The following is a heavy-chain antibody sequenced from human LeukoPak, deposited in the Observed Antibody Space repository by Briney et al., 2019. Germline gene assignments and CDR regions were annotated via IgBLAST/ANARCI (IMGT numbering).Heavy chain of an antibody. CDR3: AREGVATTHNWFDP. CDR2: IYHSGST. Sequence: SETLSLTCTVSGYSTSSGYYWGWIRQPPGKGLEWIGSIYHSGSTYYNPSLKSRVTISVDTSKNQFSLKLSSVTAADTAVYYCAREGVATTHNWFDPWGQGTLVTVSS. D-gene: IGHD5-24*01. CDR1: GYSTSSGYY. J-gene: IGHJ5*02. V-gene: IGHV4-38-2*02.